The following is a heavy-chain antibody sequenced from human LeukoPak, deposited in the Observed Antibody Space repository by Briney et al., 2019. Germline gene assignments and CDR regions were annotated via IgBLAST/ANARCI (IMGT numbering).Heavy chain of an antibody. J-gene: IGHJ6*02. Sequence: GGSLRLSCAASGFTFSSYWMSWVRQAPGKGLEWVANIKQDGSEKYYVDSVKGRFTISRDNAKNSLYLQVNSLRAEDTAVYYCARESYCGGDCSDYYYYGMDVWGQGTTVTVSS. CDR3: ARESYCGGDCSDYYYYGMDV. CDR1: GFTFSSYW. CDR2: IKQDGSEK. D-gene: IGHD2-21*02. V-gene: IGHV3-7*01.